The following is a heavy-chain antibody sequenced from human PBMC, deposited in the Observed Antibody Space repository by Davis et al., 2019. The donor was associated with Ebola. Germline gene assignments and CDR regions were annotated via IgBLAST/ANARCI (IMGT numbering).Heavy chain of an antibody. Sequence: MPSETLSLTCTVSGGSISTTSHYWGWIRQPPGKGLEWIGVIYYTGSTYYNSSLESRVTISVDTSKNQFSLKLSSVTAADTAVYYCARAYGSGSYGNSWGQGTLVTVSS. CDR2: IYYTGST. V-gene: IGHV4-39*07. CDR3: ARAYGSGSYGNS. D-gene: IGHD3-10*01. CDR1: GGSISTTSHY. J-gene: IGHJ4*02.